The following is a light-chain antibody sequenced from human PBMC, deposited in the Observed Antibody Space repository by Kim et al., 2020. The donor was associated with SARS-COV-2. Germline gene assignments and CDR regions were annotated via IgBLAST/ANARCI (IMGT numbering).Light chain of an antibody. Sequence: SGSPGQTASITCSGDKLGDKYACWYQQKPGQSPVLVIYRDSKRRSGIPERFSGSNSGNTATLTISGTQAMDEADYYCQAWDSSVVFGGGTQLTVL. V-gene: IGLV3-1*01. CDR3: QAWDSSVV. J-gene: IGLJ2*01. CDR1: KLGDKY. CDR2: RDS.